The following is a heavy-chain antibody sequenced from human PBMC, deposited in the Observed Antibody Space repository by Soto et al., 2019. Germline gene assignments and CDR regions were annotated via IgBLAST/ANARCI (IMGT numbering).Heavy chain of an antibody. J-gene: IGHJ4*02. CDR1: GGSLSSGRYY. CDR3: AREGDYEFLPTYLYYFDY. V-gene: IGHV4-39*02. D-gene: IGHD3-3*01. Sequence: SETLSLTCTVSGGSLSSGRYYWAWLRQPPGKGLEWLGTIDYSGTTYYSPSLKSRVTISVDTSKSQCSLKLIPVTGADAAVYYCAREGDYEFLPTYLYYFDYWGQGTLVTVSS. CDR2: IDYSGTT.